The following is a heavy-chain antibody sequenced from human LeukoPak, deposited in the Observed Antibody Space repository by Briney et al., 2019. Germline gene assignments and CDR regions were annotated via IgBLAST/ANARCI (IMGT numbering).Heavy chain of an antibody. CDR2: IIPIFGTA. Sequence: SVKVSCKASGGTFSSYAISRVRQAPGQGLEWMGGIIPIFGTANYAQKFQGRVTITADKSTSTAYMELSSLRSEDTAVYYCARDLKVLRYFDWLSQDYYYYGMDVWGKGTTVTVSS. D-gene: IGHD3-9*01. CDR1: GGTFSSYA. J-gene: IGHJ6*04. V-gene: IGHV1-69*06. CDR3: ARDLKVLRYFDWLSQDYYYYGMDV.